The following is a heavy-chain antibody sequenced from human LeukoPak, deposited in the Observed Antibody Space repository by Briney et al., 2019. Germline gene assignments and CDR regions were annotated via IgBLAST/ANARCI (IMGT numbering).Heavy chain of an antibody. Sequence: PGGSLRLSCAASGFTFSSYDMHWVRQATRKGLEWVSAIGTAGDTYYPGSVKGRFTISRENAKNSLYLQMNSLRAGDTAVYHCAREAFRGSGSYVEYYYGMDVWGQGATVTVSS. D-gene: IGHD3-10*01. CDR2: IGTAGDT. V-gene: IGHV3-13*01. CDR1: GFTFSSYD. J-gene: IGHJ6*02. CDR3: AREAFRGSGSYVEYYYGMDV.